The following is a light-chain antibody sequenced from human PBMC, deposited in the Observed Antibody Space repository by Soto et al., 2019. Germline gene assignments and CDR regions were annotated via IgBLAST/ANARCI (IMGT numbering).Light chain of an antibody. CDR3: QEYNGLSRS. J-gene: IGKJ1*01. V-gene: IGKV1-5*01. Sequence: DIQMTQSPSTLSASVGDRVTITCRAGQSISSSLAWYQQIPGKAPKVLIYDASSFQSAVPSRFSGSGSGTEFTLTISSLQPEDFGTYYCQEYNGLSRSFGQGTKVDIK. CDR2: DAS. CDR1: QSISSS.